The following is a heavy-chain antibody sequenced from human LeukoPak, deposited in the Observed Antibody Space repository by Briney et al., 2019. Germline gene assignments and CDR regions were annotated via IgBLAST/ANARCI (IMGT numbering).Heavy chain of an antibody. D-gene: IGHD3-3*01. CDR3: ARGSGYYSFDC. J-gene: IGHJ4*02. Sequence: ASVEVSCKASGYTFTAYYMHWVRQPPGQGLEWMGWINPNRGDTNYAQNFQGRVTMTRDTSISRAYMELSRLRSDDTAMYYCARGSGYYSFDCWGQGTLVTVSS. CDR1: GYTFTAYY. CDR2: INPNRGDT. V-gene: IGHV1-2*02.